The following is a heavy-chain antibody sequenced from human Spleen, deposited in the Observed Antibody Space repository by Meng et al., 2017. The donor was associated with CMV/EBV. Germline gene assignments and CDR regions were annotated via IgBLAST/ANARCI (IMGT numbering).Heavy chain of an antibody. Sequence: ESLKISCAASGFTFDDYGMSWVRQAPGKGLEWVSSISSDGSYMYYADSVKGRFTISRDNPRNSLYLQMNSLRAEDTAVYYCARDAAAGTAMGIFDFWGRGTLVTVSS. CDR2: ISSDGSYM. CDR3: ARDAAAGTAMGIFDF. D-gene: IGHD5-18*01. CDR1: GFTFDDYG. V-gene: IGHV3-21*01. J-gene: IGHJ4*02.